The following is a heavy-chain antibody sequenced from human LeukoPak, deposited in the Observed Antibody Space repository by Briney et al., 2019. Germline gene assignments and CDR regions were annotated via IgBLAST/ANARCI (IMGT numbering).Heavy chain of an antibody. D-gene: IGHD7-27*01. CDR2: MSPKSGNT. J-gene: IGHJ4*02. V-gene: IGHV1-8*01. Sequence: ASVKVSCKASGGTFSNYDINWVRQATGQGLEWMGWMSPKSGNTGYAQKFQGRLTMTRDTSIGTAYMELSSLRSEDTAVYYCTRGPPNWGFDYWGQGTLVTVSS. CDR3: TRGPPNWGFDY. CDR1: GGTFSNYD.